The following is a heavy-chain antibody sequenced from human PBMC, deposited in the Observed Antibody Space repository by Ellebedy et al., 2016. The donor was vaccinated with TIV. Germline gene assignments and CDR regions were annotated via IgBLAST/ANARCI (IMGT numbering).Heavy chain of an antibody. V-gene: IGHV1-18*01. D-gene: IGHD6-19*01. CDR1: GYTFTSYG. J-gene: IGHJ4*02. Sequence: AASVKVSCKASGYTFTSYGISWVRQAPGQGLEWMGWISAYNGNTNFAQKFQGRVTMTTDTSTSTAYMELRSLRSDDTAVYYCARDSRGMAVAGSFDYWGQGTLVTVSS. CDR2: ISAYNGNT. CDR3: ARDSRGMAVAGSFDY.